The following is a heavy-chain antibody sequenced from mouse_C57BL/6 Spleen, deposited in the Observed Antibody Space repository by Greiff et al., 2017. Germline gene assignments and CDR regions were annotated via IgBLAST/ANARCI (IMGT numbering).Heavy chain of an antibody. CDR3: ARHGSSRDWYFDV. D-gene: IGHD1-1*01. CDR1: GYAFTNYL. J-gene: IGHJ1*03. V-gene: IGHV1-54*01. Sequence: QVHVKQSGAELVRPGTSVKVSCKASGYAFTNYLIEWVKQRPGQGLEWIGVINPGSGGTNYNEKFKGKATLTADKSSSTAYMQLSSLTSEDSAVYFCARHGSSRDWYFDVWGTGTTVTVSS. CDR2: INPGSGGT.